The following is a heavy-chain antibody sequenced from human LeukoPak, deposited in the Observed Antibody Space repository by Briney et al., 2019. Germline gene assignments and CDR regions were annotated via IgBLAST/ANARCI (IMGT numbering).Heavy chain of an antibody. V-gene: IGHV4-34*01. J-gene: IGHJ4*02. CDR2: INHSGST. CDR1: GGSFSGYY. CDR3: ARAFRRMVRHPFDY. D-gene: IGHD3-10*01. Sequence: SETLSLTCAVYGGSFSGYYWSWIRQLPGKGLEWIGEINHSGSTNYNPSLKSRVTISVDTSKNQFSLKLSSVTAADTAVYYCARAFRRMVRHPFDYWGQGTLVTVSS.